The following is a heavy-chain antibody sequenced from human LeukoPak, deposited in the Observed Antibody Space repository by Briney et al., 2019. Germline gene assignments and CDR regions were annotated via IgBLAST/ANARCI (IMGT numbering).Heavy chain of an antibody. D-gene: IGHD6-13*01. CDR2: ISTDGSRT. J-gene: IGHJ4*02. CDR1: GFTFSSYA. CDR3: AKALSSSWLYYFDY. Sequence: GGSLRLSCAASGFTFSSYAIHWVRQAPGEGLEYVSAISTDGSRTYYANSVKGRFTISKDNSKNSLYLQMNSLRAEDTALYYCAKALSSSWLYYFDYWGQGTLVTVSS. V-gene: IGHV3-64*01.